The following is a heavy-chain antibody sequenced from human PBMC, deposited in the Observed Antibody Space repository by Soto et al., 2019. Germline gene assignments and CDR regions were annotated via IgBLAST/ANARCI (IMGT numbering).Heavy chain of an antibody. CDR2: IIKDGNEK. CDR1: GFTFSNYW. CDR3: ARDWGGLGY. J-gene: IGHJ4*02. V-gene: IGHV3-7*03. D-gene: IGHD3-10*01. Sequence: GSLRLSCAASGFTFSNYWMTWVRQAPGKGLEWVANIIKDGNEKSYVDSVKGRFTTSRDNAKNSLYLEMNSLRVEDTAVYYCARDWGGLGYWGQGTLVTVSS.